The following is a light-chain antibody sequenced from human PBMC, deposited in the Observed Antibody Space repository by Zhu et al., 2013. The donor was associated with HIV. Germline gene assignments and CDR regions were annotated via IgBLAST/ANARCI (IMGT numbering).Light chain of an antibody. V-gene: IGKV1-12*01. J-gene: IGKJ1*01. CDR2: AAS. CDR3: HQYFSSPWT. Sequence: DIQMTQSPSSVSASVGDRVTITCRASQGISSWLAWYQQTPGKAPKLLIYAASSLPSGVPSRFSGSGSGTDFTLTISRLEPEDFAVYYCHQYFSSPWTFGPGAKVEIK. CDR1: QGISSW.